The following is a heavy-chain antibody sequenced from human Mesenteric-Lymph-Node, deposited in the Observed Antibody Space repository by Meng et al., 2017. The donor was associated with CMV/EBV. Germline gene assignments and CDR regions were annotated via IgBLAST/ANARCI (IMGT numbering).Heavy chain of an antibody. Sequence: GGTCSKYAMSWVRQAPGQGLEWMGGIIPIFGTANYAQKFQGRLTITADESTNTAYMELSSLRSEDTAVYYCARFCSSTSCYGNFDYWGQGTLVTVSS. V-gene: IGHV1-69*01. D-gene: IGHD2-2*01. CDR2: IIPIFGTA. J-gene: IGHJ4*02. CDR3: ARFCSSTSCYGNFDY. CDR1: GGTCSKYA.